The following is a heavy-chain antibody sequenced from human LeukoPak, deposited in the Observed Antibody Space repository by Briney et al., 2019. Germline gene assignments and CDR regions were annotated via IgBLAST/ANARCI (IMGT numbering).Heavy chain of an antibody. D-gene: IGHD3-10*01. CDR1: GFTFSDYY. CDR2: ISSSGSTI. J-gene: IGHJ6*02. Sequence: GGSLRLSCAASGFTFSDYYMSWIRQAPGKGLEWVSYISSSGSTIYYADSVKGRFTISRDNAKNSLYLQMNSLRAEDAAVYYCARDGEGYYGSGSYFRPYYYYYGMDVWGQGTTVTVSS. V-gene: IGHV3-11*01. CDR3: ARDGEGYYGSGSYFRPYYYYYGMDV.